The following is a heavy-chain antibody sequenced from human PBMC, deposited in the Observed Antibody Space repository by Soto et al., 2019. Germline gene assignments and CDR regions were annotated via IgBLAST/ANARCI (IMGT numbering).Heavy chain of an antibody. V-gene: IGHV3-23*01. J-gene: IGHJ4*02. D-gene: IGHD3-22*01. CDR1: GFTFSSYV. CDR2: ISGSGGST. Sequence: GSLRLSCAASGFTFSSYVMSWVRQAPGKGLEWVSAISGSGGSTYYGDSVKGRFTIPRDNSKNTLYLQMNSLRAEDTAVYYCAQVRADYYDSSGPIDYWGQGTLVTVSS. CDR3: AQVRADYYDSSGPIDY.